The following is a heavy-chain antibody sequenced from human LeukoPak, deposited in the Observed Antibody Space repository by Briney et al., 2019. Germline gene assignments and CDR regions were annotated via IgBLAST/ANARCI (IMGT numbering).Heavy chain of an antibody. CDR1: GVSISSDY. V-gene: IGHV4-59*01. CDR2: IYYSENT. Sequence: PSETLSLTCTVSGVSISSDYWSWIRQPPGKGLEWIGYIYYSENTNYNSSLKSRVTISGDTSKNQFSLKLTSVTAADTAVYYCAGGNFYDSSGHPYHFHYWGQGTLVTVSS. J-gene: IGHJ4*02. D-gene: IGHD3-22*01. CDR3: AGGNFYDSSGHPYHFHY.